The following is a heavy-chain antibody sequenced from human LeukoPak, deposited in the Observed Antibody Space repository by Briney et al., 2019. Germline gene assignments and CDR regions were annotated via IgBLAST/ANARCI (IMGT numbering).Heavy chain of an antibody. V-gene: IGHV3-48*03. D-gene: IGHD3-10*01. CDR2: ISNSGSTV. Sequence: GGSLRLSCAASGFTFSGYEMRWVRQAPGKGLEEISYISNSGSTVYYADSVKGRFTISRDNAKNSLFLQLNSLRAEDTAVYYCARDKGSGSYYPFDYWGQGTLVTVSS. CDR3: ARDKGSGSYYPFDY. CDR1: GFTFSGYE. J-gene: IGHJ4*02.